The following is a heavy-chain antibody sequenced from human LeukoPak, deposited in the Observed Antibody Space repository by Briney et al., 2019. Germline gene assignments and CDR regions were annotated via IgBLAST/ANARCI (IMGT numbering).Heavy chain of an antibody. J-gene: IGHJ4*02. V-gene: IGHV4-34*01. D-gene: IGHD2-2*02. CDR3: ARRLYCSSTSCYTGFDY. CDR2: INHSGST. Sequence: SETLSLTCAVYGGSFSGYYWSWIRQPPGKGLEWIGEINHSGSTNYNPSLKSRVTISVDTSENQFSLRLSSVTAADTAVYYCARRLYCSSTSCYTGFDYWGQGTLVTVSS. CDR1: GGSFSGYY.